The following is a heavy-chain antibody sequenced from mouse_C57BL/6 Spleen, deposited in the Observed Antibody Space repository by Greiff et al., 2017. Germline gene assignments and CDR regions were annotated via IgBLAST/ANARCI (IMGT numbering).Heavy chain of an antibody. V-gene: IGHV1-69*01. Sequence: QVQLQQPGAELVMPGASVKLSCKASGYTFTSYWMHWVKQRPGQGLAWIGEIDPSDSYTNYNQKFKGKSTLTVDKSSSTAYMQLSSLTSEDSAVYYWARGVQLRLPRSYAMDYWGQGTSVTVSS. D-gene: IGHD3-2*02. CDR3: ARGVQLRLPRSYAMDY. CDR1: GYTFTSYW. CDR2: IDPSDSYT. J-gene: IGHJ4*01.